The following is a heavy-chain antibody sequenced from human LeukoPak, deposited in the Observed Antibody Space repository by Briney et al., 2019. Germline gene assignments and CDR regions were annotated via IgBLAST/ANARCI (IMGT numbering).Heavy chain of an antibody. Sequence: ASVKVSCKASGYTFTSYGISWVRQAPGQGLEWMGSINPNSGGTNYAQKFQGRVTMTRDTSISTAYMELSRLRSDDTAVYYCARDAFQQLVNFDYWGQGTLVTVSS. CDR1: GYTFTSYG. CDR3: ARDAFQQLVNFDY. J-gene: IGHJ4*02. CDR2: INPNSGGT. D-gene: IGHD6-13*01. V-gene: IGHV1-2*02.